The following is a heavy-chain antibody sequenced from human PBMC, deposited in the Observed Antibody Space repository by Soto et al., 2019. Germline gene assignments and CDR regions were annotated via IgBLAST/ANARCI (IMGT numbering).Heavy chain of an antibody. CDR1: GFTFSSYW. CDR3: ARSGRNTYYYGSGPIDY. J-gene: IGHJ4*02. V-gene: IGHV3-7*01. CDR2: IKQDGSEK. Sequence: PGGSLRLSCAASGFTFSSYWMSWVRQAPGKGLEWVANIKQDGSEKYYVDSVKGRFTISRDNAKNSLYLQMNSLRAEDTAVYYCARSGRNTYYYGSGPIDYWGQGTLVTVSS. D-gene: IGHD3-10*01.